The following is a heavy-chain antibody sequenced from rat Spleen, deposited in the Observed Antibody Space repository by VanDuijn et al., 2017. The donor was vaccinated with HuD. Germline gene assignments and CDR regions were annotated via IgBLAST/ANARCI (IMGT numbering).Heavy chain of an antibody. Sequence: EVHLVETGGGLVQPGRSLKLSCVASGFTFSNYWMYWIRQAPGKGLEWVSSINPDGGSTYYPDSVKGRFTISRDNAENTVYLQMNSLKSEDTATYYCARGLNWGQGVMVTVSS. CDR2: INPDGGST. CDR1: GFTFSNYW. V-gene: IGHV5-58*01. CDR3: ARGLN. J-gene: IGHJ2*01.